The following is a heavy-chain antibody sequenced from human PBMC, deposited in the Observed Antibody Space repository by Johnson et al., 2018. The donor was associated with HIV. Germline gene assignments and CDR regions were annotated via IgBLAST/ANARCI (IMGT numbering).Heavy chain of an antibody. Sequence: QVQLVESGGGVVQPGRSLRLSCAASGFTFSSYAMHWVRQAPGKGLEWVAVISYDGSNKYYADSVKGRFTISRDNSKDTLYLQMNSLRAEDTAVYYCAKDQRGATQWLLALDAFDIWGQGTMVTVSS. D-gene: IGHD3-22*01. V-gene: IGHV3-30-3*01. CDR1: GFTFSSYA. CDR2: ISYDGSNK. J-gene: IGHJ3*02. CDR3: AKDQRGATQWLLALDAFDI.